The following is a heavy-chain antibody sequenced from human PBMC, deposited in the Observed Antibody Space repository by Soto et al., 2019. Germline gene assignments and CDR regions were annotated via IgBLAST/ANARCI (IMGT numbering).Heavy chain of an antibody. D-gene: IGHD3-10*01. Sequence: SVKVSCKASGGTFSSCAISWVRQAPGQGLEWMGGIIPIFGTANYAQKFQGRVTITADESTSTAYMELSSLRSEDTAVYYCARGFYYYGSGSYYLMDVWGQGTTVTVSS. CDR2: IIPIFGTA. J-gene: IGHJ6*02. CDR3: ARGFYYYGSGSYYLMDV. CDR1: GGTFSSCA. V-gene: IGHV1-69*13.